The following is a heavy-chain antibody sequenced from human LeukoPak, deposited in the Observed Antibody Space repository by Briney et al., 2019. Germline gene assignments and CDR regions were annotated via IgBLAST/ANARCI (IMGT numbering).Heavy chain of an antibody. CDR2: INHSGST. D-gene: IGHD2-15*01. CDR1: GGSFSGYY. Sequence: SETLSLTCAVYGGSFSGYYWSWIRQPPGKGLEWIGEINHSGSTNYNPSLKSRVTISVDTSKNQFSLKLSSVTAADTAVYYCARGPVWDVVVVATTRYYYYMDVWGKGTTVTVSS. V-gene: IGHV4-34*01. J-gene: IGHJ6*03. CDR3: ARGPVWDVVVVATTRYYYYMDV.